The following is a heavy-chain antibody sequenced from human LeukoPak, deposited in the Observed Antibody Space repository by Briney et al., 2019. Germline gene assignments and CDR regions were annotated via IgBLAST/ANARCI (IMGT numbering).Heavy chain of an antibody. CDR2: ITLAADDT. CDR3: AKFPQWPLRFFEN. Sequence: GGSLRLSCAASGFTFSRYAMNWVGQAPGKGMEWFLVITLAADDTSYADSVARRFTISRDNPKNTLYLQMNSLRAEATAVYYCAKFPQWPLRFFENWGQGTLVTVSS. D-gene: IGHD6-19*01. V-gene: IGHV3-23*01. J-gene: IGHJ4*02. CDR1: GFTFSRYA.